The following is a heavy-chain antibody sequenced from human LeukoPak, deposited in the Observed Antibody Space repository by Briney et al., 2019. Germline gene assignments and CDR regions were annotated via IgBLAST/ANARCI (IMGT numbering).Heavy chain of an antibody. Sequence: ASVTVSCKASGYTFTSYAMHWVRQAPGQRLEWMGWINAGNGNTKYSQKFQGRVTITRDTSASTAYMELSSLRSEDTAVYYCARGAEFIAATYYYYYGMDVWGQGTTVTVSS. CDR1: GYTFTSYA. J-gene: IGHJ6*02. D-gene: IGHD6-25*01. CDR2: INAGNGNT. CDR3: ARGAEFIAATYYYYYGMDV. V-gene: IGHV1-3*01.